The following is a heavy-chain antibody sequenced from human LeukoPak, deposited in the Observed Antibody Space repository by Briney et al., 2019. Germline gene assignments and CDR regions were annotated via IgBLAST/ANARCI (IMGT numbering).Heavy chain of an antibody. J-gene: IGHJ1*01. CDR3: AKEPNPYSSGWYFQD. CDR1: GFIFSNYG. CDR2: LSHDGSTT. V-gene: IGHV3-30*18. Sequence: PGMSLRLSCVAPGFIFSNYGMQWIPQAPGKGLEWVADLSHDGSTTFHADSVRGRFTLSRDNSKYTVDLRMDSLRAEDTAVYYCAKEPNPYSSGWYFQDWGRGTLVTVSS. D-gene: IGHD6-25*01.